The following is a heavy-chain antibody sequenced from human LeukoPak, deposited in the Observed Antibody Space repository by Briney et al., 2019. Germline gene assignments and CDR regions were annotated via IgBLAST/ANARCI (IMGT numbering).Heavy chain of an antibody. CDR1: GGTFSSYA. D-gene: IGHD4-17*01. V-gene: IGHV1-2*04. J-gene: IGHJ3*02. CDR2: INPNSGGT. CDR3: ASGWGDYDAFDI. Sequence: GASVKVSCKASGGTFSSYAISWVRQAPGQGLEWMGWINPNSGGTNYAQKFQGWVTMTRDTSISTAYMELSRLRSDDTAVYYCASGWGDYDAFDIWGQGTMVTVSS.